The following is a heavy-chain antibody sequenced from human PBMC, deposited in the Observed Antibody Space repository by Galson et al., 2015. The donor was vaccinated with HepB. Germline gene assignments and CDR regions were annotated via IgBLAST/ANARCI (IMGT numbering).Heavy chain of an antibody. CDR2: IRYDGSNK. J-gene: IGHJ4*02. Sequence: SLRLSCAASGFTFSSYGMHRVRQAPGKGLEWVAFIRYDGSNKYYADSVKGRFTISRDNSKNTLYLQMNSLRAEDTAVYYCAKAPGIAVHFDYWGQGTLVTVSS. CDR1: GFTFSSYG. V-gene: IGHV3-30*02. CDR3: AKAPGIAVHFDY. D-gene: IGHD6-19*01.